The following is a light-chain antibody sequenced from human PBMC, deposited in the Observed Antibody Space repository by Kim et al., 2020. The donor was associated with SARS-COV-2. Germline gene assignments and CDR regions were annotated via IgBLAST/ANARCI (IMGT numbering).Light chain of an antibody. J-gene: IGKJ1*01. Sequence: DIQMTQSPSTLSASVGDRVTITCRASQSISAWLAWYQQKPGKAPKLLIYMASSLEGAVPSRFSGSGSGTEFTLTISSLQPDDFATYDCQQYSSYPGTFGQGTKVDIK. CDR3: QQYSSYPGT. CDR2: MAS. CDR1: QSISAW. V-gene: IGKV1-5*03.